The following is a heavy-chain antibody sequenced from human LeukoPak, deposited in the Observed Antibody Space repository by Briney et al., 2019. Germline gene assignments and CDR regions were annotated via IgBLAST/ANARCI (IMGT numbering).Heavy chain of an antibody. CDR3: ARPIRN. J-gene: IGHJ4*02. V-gene: IGHV4-59*08. Sequence: SETLSLTCIVSGGSISSYYWSWIRQPPGKGLEWIGYIHFRGSTNYNPSLTSRVTISVDTSKNQLSLRLNSVTAADTAVYYCARPIRNWGQGTLVIVSS. CDR1: GGSISSYY. CDR2: IHFRGST.